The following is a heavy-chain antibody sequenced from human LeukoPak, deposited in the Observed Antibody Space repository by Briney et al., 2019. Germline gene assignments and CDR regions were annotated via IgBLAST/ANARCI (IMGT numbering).Heavy chain of an antibody. D-gene: IGHD2-2*01. CDR2: IYTSGST. CDR1: GGSISSYY. Sequence: SETLSLTCTVSGGSISSYYWSWIRQPAGQGLEWIGRIYTSGSTNYNPSLTSQVRMSVATSRTQFSLNLSPVTAADTAVYQCAREEIVVVPAARLNLLANWFDPWGQGTLVTVSS. V-gene: IGHV4-4*07. CDR3: AREEIVVVPAARLNLLANWFDP. J-gene: IGHJ5*02.